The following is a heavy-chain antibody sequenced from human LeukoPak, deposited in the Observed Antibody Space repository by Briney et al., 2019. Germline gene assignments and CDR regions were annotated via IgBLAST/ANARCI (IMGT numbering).Heavy chain of an antibody. CDR3: AREGLGDDSSGYYYVNFDY. CDR1: EFTFSSYS. D-gene: IGHD3-22*01. CDR2: ISSSSSPI. J-gene: IGHJ4*02. Sequence: PGGSLRLSCAASEFTFSSYSMNWVRQAPGKGLEWVSHISSSSSPIYYADSVKGRFTISRDNAKNSLYLQMNSLRAEDTAVYYCAREGLGDDSSGYYYVNFDYWGQGTLVTVSS. V-gene: IGHV3-48*01.